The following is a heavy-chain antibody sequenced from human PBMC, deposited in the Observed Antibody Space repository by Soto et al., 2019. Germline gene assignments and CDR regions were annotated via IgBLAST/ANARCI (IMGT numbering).Heavy chain of an antibody. CDR2: ISAYTGDI. Sequence: ASVKVSCKASGYTLTGYGISWVRQAPGQGLEWMGWISAYTGDIKYAQNAQGRVTLTTDTSTSTAYMELRSLRSDDTAMYYCARDRVAVAAPGYYFDYWGQGTLVTVSS. CDR1: GYTLTGYG. J-gene: IGHJ4*02. D-gene: IGHD2-15*01. V-gene: IGHV1-18*04. CDR3: ARDRVAVAAPGYYFDY.